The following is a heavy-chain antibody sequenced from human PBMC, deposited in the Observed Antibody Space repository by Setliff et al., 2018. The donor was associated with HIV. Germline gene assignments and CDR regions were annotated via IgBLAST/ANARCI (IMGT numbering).Heavy chain of an antibody. V-gene: IGHV7-4-1*02. D-gene: IGHD2-15*01. CDR3: AREGSAAGFGTDAFSGDPDWFDP. J-gene: IGHJ5*02. Sequence: ASVKVSCKASGYTFTRYAMNWVRQAPGQGLEWMGWINTNTGNPTYAQGFTGRFVFSLDTAVSTAYLQISSLKSEDTAVYYWAREGSAAGFGTDAFSGDPDWFDPWGQGSLVTVTS. CDR2: INTNTGNP. CDR1: GYTFTRYA.